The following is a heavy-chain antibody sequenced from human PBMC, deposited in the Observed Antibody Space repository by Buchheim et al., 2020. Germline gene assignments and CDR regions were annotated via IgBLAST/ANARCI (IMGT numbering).Heavy chain of an antibody. CDR1: GFTFDNYV. V-gene: IGHV3-23*01. CDR2: LSGSGDSI. J-gene: IGHJ5*02. Sequence: EVQLLESGGGLVQPGGSLRLSCAASGFTFDNYVMNWVRQAPGKGLEWVSTLSGSGDSIYYADSVKGRFTISRDTSKNTLYLQMNSLRVDGTAIYYCAKATSSGYYYVGSWCDPWGQGTL. D-gene: IGHD3-22*01. CDR3: AKATSSGYYYVGSWCDP.